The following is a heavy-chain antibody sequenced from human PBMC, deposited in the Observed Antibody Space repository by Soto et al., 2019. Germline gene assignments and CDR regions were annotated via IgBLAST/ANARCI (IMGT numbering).Heavy chain of an antibody. V-gene: IGHV3-53*01. CDR2: IYNDGTT. CDR3: VRPLPSGRNYGMDA. D-gene: IGHD3-10*01. Sequence: PGGSLRLSCTAYGLGVRNNYMSWVRQAPGMGLEWVSVIYNDGTTYYADSVKGRFTLSRDTSKNTLSLQMDSLRAEDTAVYYCVRPLPSGRNYGMDAWGQGTTVTVSS. J-gene: IGHJ6*02. CDR1: GLGVRNNY.